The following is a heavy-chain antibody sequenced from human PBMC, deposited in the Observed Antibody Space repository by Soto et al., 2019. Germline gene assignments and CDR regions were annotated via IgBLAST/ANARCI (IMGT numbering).Heavy chain of an antibody. CDR2: MKQDGSEK. D-gene: IGHD3-10*01. CDR1: GFTFSSFW. Sequence: RLSCAASGFTFSSFWMSWVRQAPGKGLEWVANMKQDGSEKYYVDSVKGRFTISRDNAKNSLYLQMDSLRAEDTALYYCARRAMVRGIPFYYIDSWGQGTLVTVSS. V-gene: IGHV3-7*01. CDR3: ARRAMVRGIPFYYIDS. J-gene: IGHJ4*02.